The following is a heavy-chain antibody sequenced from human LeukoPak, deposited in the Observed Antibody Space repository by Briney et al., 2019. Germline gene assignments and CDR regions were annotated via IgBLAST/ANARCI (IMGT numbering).Heavy chain of an antibody. CDR3: ARGAPPDS. J-gene: IGHJ4*02. Sequence: SQTLSLTCIVSGASFNTGDYYWNWLRQHPGKGLEWIGYIYNSGSTYYNPSLKSRVTISVDTSKNHFSLRLTSVTAADSAVYYCARGAPPDSWGQGTLVTVSS. CDR2: IYNSGST. CDR1: GASFNTGDYY. V-gene: IGHV4-31*03.